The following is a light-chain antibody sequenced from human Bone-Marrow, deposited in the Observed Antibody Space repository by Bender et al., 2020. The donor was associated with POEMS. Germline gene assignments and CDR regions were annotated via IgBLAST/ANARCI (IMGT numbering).Light chain of an antibody. CDR1: SDYTHYK. Sequence: QPMLTQPPSASASLGASVTLTCTLSSDYTHYKVDWYQQRPGKGPRFLMRVGTGGIVVSKGDDIPDRFSVLASGLNRFLTIKNIQEEDESDYYCGTDHGSWNSFVYVFGGGTKLTVL. CDR2: VGTGGIVV. CDR3: GTDHGSWNSFVYV. V-gene: IGLV9-49*03. J-gene: IGLJ2*01.